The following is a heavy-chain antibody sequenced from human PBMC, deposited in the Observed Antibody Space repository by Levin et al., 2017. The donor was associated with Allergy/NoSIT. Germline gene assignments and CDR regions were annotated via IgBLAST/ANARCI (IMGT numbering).Heavy chain of an antibody. CDR2: INHSGST. Sequence: PSETLSLTCAVYGGSFSGYYWSWIRQPPGKGLEWIGEINHSGSTNYNPSLKSRVTISVDTSKNQFSLKLSSVTAADTAVYYCARGGGRLRGLRTREKPKYGPWGQGTLVTVSS. V-gene: IGHV4-34*01. J-gene: IGHJ5*02. D-gene: IGHD3-16*01. CDR3: ARGGGRLRGLRTREKPKYGP. CDR1: GGSFSGYY.